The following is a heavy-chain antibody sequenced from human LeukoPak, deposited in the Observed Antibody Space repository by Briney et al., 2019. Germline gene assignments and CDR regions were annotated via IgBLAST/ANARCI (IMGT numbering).Heavy chain of an antibody. Sequence: ASVKVSCKASGYTFTSYGISWVRQAPGQGLEWMGWISAYNGDTNYAQKLQGRVTMTTDTSRSTAYMEVRSLRAEDTAVYYCAKDPHYDFWSGYGDAFDIWGQGTMVTVSS. CDR1: GYTFTSYG. CDR2: ISAYNGDT. D-gene: IGHD3-3*01. V-gene: IGHV1-18*01. CDR3: AKDPHYDFWSGYGDAFDI. J-gene: IGHJ3*02.